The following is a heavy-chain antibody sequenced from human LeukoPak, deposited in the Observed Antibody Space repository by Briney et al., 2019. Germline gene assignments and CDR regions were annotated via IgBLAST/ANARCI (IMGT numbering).Heavy chain of an antibody. D-gene: IGHD6-13*01. Sequence: GGSLRVSCAASGFTFSSFAIHWVRQAPGKGLEYVSAISSNGGSTYYADSVKGRFTISRDNSKNTLYLQMGSLRAEDMAVYYCARIIGAAGTRYFDYWGQGTQVTVSS. CDR2: ISSNGGST. CDR3: ARIIGAAGTRYFDY. CDR1: GFTFSSFA. V-gene: IGHV3-64*02. J-gene: IGHJ4*02.